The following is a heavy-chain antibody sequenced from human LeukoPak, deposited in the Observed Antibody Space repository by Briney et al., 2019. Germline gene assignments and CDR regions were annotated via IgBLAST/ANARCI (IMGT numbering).Heavy chain of an antibody. Sequence: GGSLRLSCAASGFTFSSYSMNWVRQAPGKGLEWVSSISSSSSYIYYADSVKGRFTISRDNAKNSLYLQMNSLRAEDTAVYYCARGGTDWAFDIWGQGTMVTVSS. J-gene: IGHJ3*02. CDR1: GFTFSSYS. V-gene: IGHV3-21*01. CDR3: ARGGTDWAFDI. D-gene: IGHD2-21*01. CDR2: ISSSSSYI.